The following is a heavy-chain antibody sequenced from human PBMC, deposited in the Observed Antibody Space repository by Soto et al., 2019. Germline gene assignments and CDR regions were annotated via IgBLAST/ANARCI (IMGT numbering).Heavy chain of an antibody. J-gene: IGHJ1*01. Sequence: EVQRLESGGGLVQPGGSLRLSCAASGFTFSNYAMTWVRQAPGKGLEWVSSISASGRSTYYADSVKGQITISRDNSKNTLYLQVSGLRVEDTAIDYCARDGFPGGGVTSFQHWGQGTIVTVSS. CDR3: ARDGFPGGGVTSFQH. CDR1: GFTFSNYA. CDR2: ISASGRST. D-gene: IGHD2-21*02. V-gene: IGHV3-23*01.